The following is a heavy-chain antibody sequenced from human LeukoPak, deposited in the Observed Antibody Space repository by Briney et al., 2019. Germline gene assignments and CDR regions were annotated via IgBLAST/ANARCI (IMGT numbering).Heavy chain of an antibody. CDR2: ISYDGVIK. CDR3: ARDSQFLRYFDPDFDY. J-gene: IGHJ4*02. D-gene: IGHD3-9*01. CDR1: GLTFDTYA. Sequence: GGSLRLSCAASGLTFDTYAMHWVRQVPGKGLEWVAVISYDGVIKYYTDSVKGRFTVSRDNSRNTLYLHINSLKVEDTAVYYCARDSQFLRYFDPDFDYWGQGTLVTVSS. V-gene: IGHV3-30-3*01.